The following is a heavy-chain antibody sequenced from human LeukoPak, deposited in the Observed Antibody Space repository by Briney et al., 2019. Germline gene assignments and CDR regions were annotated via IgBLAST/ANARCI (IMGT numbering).Heavy chain of an antibody. V-gene: IGHV3-7*03. D-gene: IGHD3-9*01. CDR1: GFTFSSYW. CDR2: IKQDGSEK. Sequence: PGGSLRLSCAASGFTFSSYWMSWVRQAPGKGLEWVANIKQDGSEKYYVDSVKGRFTISRDNAKNSLYLQMNSLRAEDTAVYYCARDSPYYDILTGSLHDAFDIWGQGTMVTVSS. J-gene: IGHJ3*02. CDR3: ARDSPYYDILTGSLHDAFDI.